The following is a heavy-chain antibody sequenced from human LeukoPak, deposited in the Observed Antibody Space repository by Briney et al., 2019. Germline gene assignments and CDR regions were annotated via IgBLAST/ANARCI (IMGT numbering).Heavy chain of an antibody. D-gene: IGHD6-13*01. Sequence: ASVKVSCKASGYTFTSYAMHWVRQAPGRRLEWMGWINAGNGNTKYSQKFQGRVTITRDTSASTAYMVLSSLRSEDTAVYYCARDPAQQQLVTYDYWGQGTLVTVSS. CDR2: INAGNGNT. V-gene: IGHV1-3*01. CDR1: GYTFTSYA. CDR3: ARDPAQQQLVTYDY. J-gene: IGHJ4*02.